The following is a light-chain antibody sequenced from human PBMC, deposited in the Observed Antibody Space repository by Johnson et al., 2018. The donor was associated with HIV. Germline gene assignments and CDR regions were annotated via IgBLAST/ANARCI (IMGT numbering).Light chain of an antibody. CDR1: SSNIGSYY. J-gene: IGLJ1*01. CDR3: GTWDSSLSAGV. CDR2: ENN. V-gene: IGLV1-51*02. Sequence: QSVLTQPPSVSAAPGQKVTISCSGSSSNIGSYYVSWYQQFPGAAPKLLIYENNKRPSGIPDRFSGSKSGTSATLGITGLQTGDEADYYCGTWDSSLSAGVVGTGTKVTVL.